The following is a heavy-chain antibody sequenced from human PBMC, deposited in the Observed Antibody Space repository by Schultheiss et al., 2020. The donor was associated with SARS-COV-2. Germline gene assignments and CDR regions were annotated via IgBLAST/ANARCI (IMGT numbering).Heavy chain of an antibody. CDR2: ISGNGEIR. CDR1: GFTFSSYA. CDR3: ARAALSSTTSSYAFNI. J-gene: IGHJ3*02. D-gene: IGHD2-2*01. V-gene: IGHV3-23*01. Sequence: GESLKISCAASGFTFSSYAMHWVRQAPGKGLEWVSAISGNGEIRNYADSGKGRFTVSRDNSKNTLYLQMNSLRAKDTALYYCARAALSSTTSSYAFNIWGQGTMVTVSS.